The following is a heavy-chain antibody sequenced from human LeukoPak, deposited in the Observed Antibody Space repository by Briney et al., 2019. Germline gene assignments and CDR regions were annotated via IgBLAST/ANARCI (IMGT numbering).Heavy chain of an antibody. CDR2: IWYDGSNK. J-gene: IGHJ4*02. Sequence: PGGSLRLSCAASGFAFSSYGMHWVRQAPGKGLEWVAVIWYDGSNKYCADSVKGRFTISRDNSKNTLYLQMNSLRAEDTAVYYCAKDRGVVVAAIDYWGQGTLVTVSS. CDR1: GFAFSSYG. V-gene: IGHV3-33*06. D-gene: IGHD2-15*01. CDR3: AKDRGVVVAAIDY.